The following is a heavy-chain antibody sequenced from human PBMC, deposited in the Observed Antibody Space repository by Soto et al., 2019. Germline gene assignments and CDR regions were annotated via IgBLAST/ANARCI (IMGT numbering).Heavy chain of an antibody. V-gene: IGHV3-53*04. Sequence: EVQLVESGGGLVQPGGSLRLSCAASGFTVSSNYMSWVRQAPGKGLEWVSVIYSGGSTYYADSVKGRFTISRHNSKNTLYRQMNSLRAEDTAVYYCARWGAYRSSWSLDYWGQGTLVTVSS. J-gene: IGHJ4*02. CDR2: IYSGGST. D-gene: IGHD6-13*01. CDR1: GFTVSSNY. CDR3: ARWGAYRSSWSLDY.